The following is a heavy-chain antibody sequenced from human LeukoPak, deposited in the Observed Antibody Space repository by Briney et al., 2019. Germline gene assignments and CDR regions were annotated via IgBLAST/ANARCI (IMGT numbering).Heavy chain of an antibody. J-gene: IGHJ4*02. Sequence: PGGSLRLSCAASGFTFSSYGMHWVRQAPGKGLEWVAIIWYDGSNKYYADSVKGRFTVARDNSKNTLYLQMNSLRAEDTAVYYCARGSGWLTDYWGQGALVTVSP. V-gene: IGHV3-33*01. D-gene: IGHD6-19*01. CDR1: GFTFSSYG. CDR3: ARGSGWLTDY. CDR2: IWYDGSNK.